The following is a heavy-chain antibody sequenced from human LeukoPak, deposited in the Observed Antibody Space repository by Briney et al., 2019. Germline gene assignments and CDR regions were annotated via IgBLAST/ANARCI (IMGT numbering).Heavy chain of an antibody. J-gene: IGHJ4*02. CDR3: ARSQGDGYYYDSSGYYPFDY. D-gene: IGHD3-22*01. Sequence: SETLSLTCTVSGGSISSSSYSWGWLRQPPGKGLEWIGSIYYSGSTYYNPSLKSRITITVDTSKNQFSLKLSSVTAADTAVYYCARSQGDGYYYDSSGYYPFDYWGQGTLVTVSS. CDR2: IYYSGST. CDR1: GGSISSSSYS. V-gene: IGHV4-39*01.